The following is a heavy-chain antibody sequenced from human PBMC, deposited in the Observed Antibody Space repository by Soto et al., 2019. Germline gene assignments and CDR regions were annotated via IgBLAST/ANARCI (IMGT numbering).Heavy chain of an antibody. CDR2: IYWDDDK. Sequence: QITLKESGPPLVKPTQTLTLTCTFSGFSLSTSGVGVGWIRQPPGKALEWLALIYWDDDKRYSPSLKSRLTITKDTSKNQVVLTMTNMDPVDTATYYCAHTKLDSSGWYYFDYWGQGTLVTVSS. V-gene: IGHV2-5*02. J-gene: IGHJ4*02. CDR3: AHTKLDSSGWYYFDY. CDR1: GFSLSTSGVG. D-gene: IGHD6-13*01.